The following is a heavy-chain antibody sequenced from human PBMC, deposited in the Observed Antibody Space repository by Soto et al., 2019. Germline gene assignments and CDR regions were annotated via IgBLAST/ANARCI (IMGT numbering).Heavy chain of an antibody. D-gene: IGHD1-1*01. J-gene: IGHJ4*02. CDR3: AKMPGWYSNFDY. CDR1: GFTFSSYA. CDR2: ISGSGGST. V-gene: IGHV3-23*01. Sequence: EVQLLESGGGLVQPGGSLRLSCAASGFTFSSYAMSWVRQAPGKGLEWVSAISGSGGSTYYADSVKGRFTISRDNSKNSLYRQVNSLRTGDTAVYYCAKMPGWYSNFDYWGQGTLVTVSS.